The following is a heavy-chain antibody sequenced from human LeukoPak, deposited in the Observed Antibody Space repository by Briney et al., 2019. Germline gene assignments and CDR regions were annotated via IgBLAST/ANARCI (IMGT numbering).Heavy chain of an antibody. J-gene: IGHJ3*02. CDR2: INPNSGGT. Sequence: ASVKVSCKASGYTFTDFYVHWVRQAPGQGLEWMGWINPNSGGTNYAQKFQGRVTMTRDTSISTAYMELSRLRSDDTAVYYCATGYCGGDCPWAFDIWGQGTMVTVSS. D-gene: IGHD2-21*02. CDR3: ATGYCGGDCPWAFDI. V-gene: IGHV1-2*02. CDR1: GYTFTDFY.